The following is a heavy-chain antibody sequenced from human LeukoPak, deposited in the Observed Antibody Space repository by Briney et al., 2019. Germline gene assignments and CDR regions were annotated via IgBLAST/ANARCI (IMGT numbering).Heavy chain of an antibody. CDR3: ARVLWFGESFDAFDI. CDR2: INPKPGAT. Sequence: ASVKVSCKASGFPFTGYYIHWVRQAPGQGLEWMGWINPKPGATKYAQNFQGRVTMTRDTSINTVYMELNRLRSDDTAVYYCARVLWFGESFDAFDIWGQGTMVIVSS. CDR1: GFPFTGYY. J-gene: IGHJ3*02. D-gene: IGHD3-10*01. V-gene: IGHV1-2*02.